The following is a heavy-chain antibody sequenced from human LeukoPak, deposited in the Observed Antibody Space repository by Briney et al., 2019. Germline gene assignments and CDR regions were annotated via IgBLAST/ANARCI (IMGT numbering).Heavy chain of an antibody. J-gene: IGHJ3*02. CDR2: IYTSGST. V-gene: IGHV4-4*07. CDR3: ARVGYLNAFDI. Sequence: SETLSLTCTVSGGSISSYYWSWIRQPAGKGLEWIRRIYTSGSTNYNPSLQSRVTMSVDTSKNQFSLKLSSVTAADTAVYYCARVGYLNAFDIWGQGTMVTVSS. CDR1: GGSISSYY. D-gene: IGHD5-12*01.